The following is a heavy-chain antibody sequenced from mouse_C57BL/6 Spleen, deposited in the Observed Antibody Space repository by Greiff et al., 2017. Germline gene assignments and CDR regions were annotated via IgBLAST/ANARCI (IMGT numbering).Heavy chain of an antibody. CDR3: ARGDYDPLAMDY. CDR1: GYSITSGYY. J-gene: IGHJ4*01. Sequence: EVKLMESGPGLVKPSQSLSLTCSVTGYSITSGYYWNWIRQFPGNKLEWMGYISYDGSNNYNPSLKNRISITRDTSKNQFFLKLNSVTTEDTATYYCARGDYDPLAMDYWGQGTSVTVSS. D-gene: IGHD2-4*01. V-gene: IGHV3-6*01. CDR2: ISYDGSN.